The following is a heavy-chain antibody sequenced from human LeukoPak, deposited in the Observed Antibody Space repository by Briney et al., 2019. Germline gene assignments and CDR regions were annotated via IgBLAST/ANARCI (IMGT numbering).Heavy chain of an antibody. CDR1: RGSIISSSYY. CDR3: ARHYGSYYTYNFDY. D-gene: IGHD4-23*01. CDR2: IYYSGST. V-gene: IGHV4-39*01. J-gene: IGHJ4*02. Sequence: SETLSLTCTVSRGSIISSSYYWGWIRQPPGKGLEWIGSIYYSGSTKYKPSLRSRVTISVDTSKNQFSLKLSSVTAADTAVYYCARHYGSYYTYNFDYWGQGTLVTVSS.